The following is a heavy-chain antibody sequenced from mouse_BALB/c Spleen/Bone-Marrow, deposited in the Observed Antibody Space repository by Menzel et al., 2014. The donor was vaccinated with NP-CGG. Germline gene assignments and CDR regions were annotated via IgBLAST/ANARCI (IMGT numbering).Heavy chain of an antibody. D-gene: IGHD1-2*01. CDR1: GFNIKDTY. Sequence: VQLQQSGAELVKPGASVKLSCTASGFNIKDTYMHWVKQRPEQGLEWIGRIDPANGNTKYDPKFQGKATITADTSSNTAYPQRSSLTSEDTAVYYCARYRLGTYFDYWGQGTTLTVSS. CDR2: IDPANGNT. V-gene: IGHV14-3*02. J-gene: IGHJ2*01. CDR3: ARYRLGTYFDY.